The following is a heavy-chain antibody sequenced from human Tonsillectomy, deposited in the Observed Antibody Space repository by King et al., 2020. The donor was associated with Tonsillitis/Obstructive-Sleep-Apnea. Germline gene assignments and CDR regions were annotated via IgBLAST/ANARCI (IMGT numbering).Heavy chain of an antibody. CDR3: ARDRLPGITMVQGV. CDR2: ISYDGSNK. D-gene: IGHD3-10*01. Sequence: VQLVESGGGVVQPGRSLRLSCAASGFTFSSYAMHWVRQAPGKGLEWVAVISYDGSNKYYADSVKGRFTISRDNSKNTLYLQMNSLRAEDTAVYYCARDRLPGITMVQGVWGKGTTVTVSS. V-gene: IGHV3-30*01. J-gene: IGHJ6*04. CDR1: GFTFSSYA.